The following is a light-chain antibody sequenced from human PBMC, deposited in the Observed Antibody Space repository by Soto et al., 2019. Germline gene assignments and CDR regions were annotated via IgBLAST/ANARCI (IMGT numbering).Light chain of an antibody. Sequence: EKVMTQSPATLSMSPGERATLSCRASQSVSNFLAWYQQKPGQAPRLLIYGASTRATGVPARFSGSGSGTEFTLTIRILQSEDFAVYYCQQYSNWPSWTFGQGTKVEVK. CDR3: QQYSNWPSWT. CDR2: GAS. J-gene: IGKJ1*01. V-gene: IGKV3-15*01. CDR1: QSVSNF.